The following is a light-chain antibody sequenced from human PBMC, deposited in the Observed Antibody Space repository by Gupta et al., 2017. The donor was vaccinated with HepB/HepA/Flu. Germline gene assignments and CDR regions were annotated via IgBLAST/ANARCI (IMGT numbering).Light chain of an antibody. V-gene: IGKV1-39*01. Sequence: DIQMTQSPSSLSASVGDRVTITCRASQTISNYLIWYQQKPGKAPKLLIYAASSLQSGVPSKFSGSGSGTDFTLTISSLQPEDFATYYFQQSYNSPLTFGGGTRVEIK. CDR2: AAS. J-gene: IGKJ4*01. CDR1: QTISNY. CDR3: QQSYNSPLT.